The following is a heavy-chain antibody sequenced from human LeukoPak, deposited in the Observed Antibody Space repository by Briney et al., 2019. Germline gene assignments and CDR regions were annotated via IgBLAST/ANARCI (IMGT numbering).Heavy chain of an antibody. CDR2: ISTSSGTI. J-gene: IGHJ3*02. V-gene: IGHV3-48*03. CDR1: GFTFSSYE. CDR3: GASRQYVGAFDI. Sequence: PGGSLRLSCAASGFTFSSYELYWVREAPGKGLEWISYISTSSGTIKYANSVRGRFIISRDDARESLYLQMNSLRAEDTAIYYCGASRQYVGAFDIWGQGTLVTVSS. D-gene: IGHD3-16*01.